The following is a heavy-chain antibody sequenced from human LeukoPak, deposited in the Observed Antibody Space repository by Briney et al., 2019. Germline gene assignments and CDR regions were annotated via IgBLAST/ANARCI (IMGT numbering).Heavy chain of an antibody. CDR1: GFTVSSNS. CDR3: ARGPRDYFDY. CDR2: IYNGGST. Sequence: GGSLRLSCVASGFTVSSNSMTWVRQAPGKGLEWVSVIYNGGSTYYADSVKGRFTISRDNSKNTLYVQMKSLRAEDTAVYYCARGPRDYFDYWGQGTLVTVSS. V-gene: IGHV3-66*02. J-gene: IGHJ4*02.